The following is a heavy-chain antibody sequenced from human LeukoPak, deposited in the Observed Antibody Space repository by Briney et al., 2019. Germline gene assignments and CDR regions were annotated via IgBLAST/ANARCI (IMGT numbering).Heavy chain of an antibody. CDR3: ATARNFRFEY. CDR2: MNGEGTTI. V-gene: IGHV3-74*01. Sequence: GGSLRLSCATSGLTFRTTWMHWVRQAPGKGLMWVSRMNGEGTTIDYADSVKGRLTVSRDYAKNTLFLQMNNLRTEDTALYFCATARNFRFEYWGQGSLVIVSA. CDR1: GLTFRTTW. D-gene: IGHD1-7*01. J-gene: IGHJ4*02.